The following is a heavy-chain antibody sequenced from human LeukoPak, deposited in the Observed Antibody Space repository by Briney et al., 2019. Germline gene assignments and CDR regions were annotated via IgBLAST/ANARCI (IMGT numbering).Heavy chain of an antibody. V-gene: IGHV1-2*02. J-gene: IGHJ4*02. D-gene: IGHD7-27*01. CDR1: GYIFTSYY. CDR2: INPNSGVT. Sequence: GASVKVSCKASGYIFTSYYIHWVRQAPGQGLEWMGWINPNSGVTNYAQKFQGRVTMAGDTSISTAYMDLKRLRSDDTAMYYCARDPGANYFDYWGQGTLVTVSS. CDR3: ARDPGANYFDY.